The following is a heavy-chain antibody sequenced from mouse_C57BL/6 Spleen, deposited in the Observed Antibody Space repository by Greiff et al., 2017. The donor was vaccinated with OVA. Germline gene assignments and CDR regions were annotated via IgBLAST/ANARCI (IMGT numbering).Heavy chain of an antibody. J-gene: IGHJ3*01. CDR3: AREVNHGGFAY. Sequence: VQLQQPGAELVRPGSSVKLSCKASGYTFTSYWMHWVKQRPIQGLEWIGNIDPSDSETHYNQKFKDKATLTVDKSSSTAYMQLSSLTSEDSAVYYCAREVNHGGFAYWGQGTLVTVSA. D-gene: IGHD2-2*01. V-gene: IGHV1-52*01. CDR2: IDPSDSET. CDR1: GYTFTSYW.